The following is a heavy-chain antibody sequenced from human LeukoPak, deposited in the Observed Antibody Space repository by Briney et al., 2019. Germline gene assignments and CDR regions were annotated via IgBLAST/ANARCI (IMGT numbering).Heavy chain of an antibody. Sequence: PSETLSLTCTVSGGSISSYYWSWIRQPPGKGLEWIGYNYYSGSTNYNPSLKSRVTISVDTSKNQFSLKLSSVTAADTAVYYCARVDTAMVTSYYGMDVWGQGTTVTVSS. J-gene: IGHJ6*02. CDR3: ARVDTAMVTSYYGMDV. CDR2: NYYSGST. V-gene: IGHV4-59*01. D-gene: IGHD5-18*01. CDR1: GGSISSYY.